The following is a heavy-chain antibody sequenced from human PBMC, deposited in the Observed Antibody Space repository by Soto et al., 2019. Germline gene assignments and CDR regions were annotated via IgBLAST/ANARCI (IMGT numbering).Heavy chain of an antibody. Sequence: EVQLVESGGGLVQPGGSLKLSCAASGFTFSGSAMHWVRQASGKGLEWVVRIRSKANSYETAYDASVKVRFTISRDDSKKSAYLKMNSLKTEDTAVYYCTRHDYGDYLDAYYVMDVWGQGTTVTVSS. J-gene: IGHJ6*02. V-gene: IGHV3-73*02. D-gene: IGHD4-17*01. CDR2: IRSKANSYET. CDR3: TRHDYGDYLDAYYVMDV. CDR1: GFTFSGSA.